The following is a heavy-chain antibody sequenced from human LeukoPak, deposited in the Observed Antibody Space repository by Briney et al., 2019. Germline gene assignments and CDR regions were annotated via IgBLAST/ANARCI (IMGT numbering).Heavy chain of an antibody. CDR1: GFTFSDYY. Sequence: GGSLRLSCAASGFTFSDYYMSWIRQAPGKGLEWVSYISSSGSTIYYADSVKGRFTISRDNAKNSLYLQMNSLRAEDTAVYYCARSHLRTVTTCYMDVWGKGTTVTVSS. V-gene: IGHV3-11*01. CDR3: ARSHLRTVTTCYMDV. J-gene: IGHJ6*03. D-gene: IGHD4-11*01. CDR2: ISSSGSTI.